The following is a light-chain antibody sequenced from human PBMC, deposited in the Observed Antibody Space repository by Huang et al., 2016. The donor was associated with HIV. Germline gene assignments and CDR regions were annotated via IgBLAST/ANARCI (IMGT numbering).Light chain of an antibody. CDR3: QQYNNWPPKYT. Sequence: EIVLTQSPATLSVSPGERATLSCRASQGVSSNLARYQQKPGQAPRPRIHGASTRATGIPARVRGSGSGTEFTLTISSLQSEEFAVYYSQQYNNWPPKYTFGQGTKLEIK. CDR1: QGVSSN. V-gene: IGKV3-15*01. J-gene: IGKJ2*01. CDR2: GAS.